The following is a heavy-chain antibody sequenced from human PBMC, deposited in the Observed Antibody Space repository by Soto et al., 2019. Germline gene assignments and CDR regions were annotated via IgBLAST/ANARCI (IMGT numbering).Heavy chain of an antibody. V-gene: IGHV1-18*04. CDR3: ARANLGYCSGGSCYFNWFDP. Sequence: SVKVSCKASGYTFTSYGISWVRQAPVQGLEWMGWISAYNGNTNYAQKLQGRVTMTTDTSTSTAYMELRSLRSDDTAVYYCARANLGYCSGGSCYFNWFDPWGQGTLVTVSS. CDR2: ISAYNGNT. CDR1: GYTFTSYG. D-gene: IGHD2-15*01. J-gene: IGHJ5*02.